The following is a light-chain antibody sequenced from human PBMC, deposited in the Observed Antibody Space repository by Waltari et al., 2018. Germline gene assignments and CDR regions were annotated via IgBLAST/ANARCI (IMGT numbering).Light chain of an antibody. Sequence: EVVLTQSPAILSLSTGERATLSCRPSQNIGYELTWYQQKPGQAPTLVIYDTFNRATRAPARLSGSGSGTDFTLTISSLEPEDSAVYYCQQRYSWPRTFGQGTKVEIK. V-gene: IGKV3-11*01. CDR2: DTF. CDR3: QQRYSWPRT. CDR1: QNIGYE. J-gene: IGKJ1*01.